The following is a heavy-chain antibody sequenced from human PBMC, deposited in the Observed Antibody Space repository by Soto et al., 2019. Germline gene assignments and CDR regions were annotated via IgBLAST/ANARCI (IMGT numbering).Heavy chain of an antibody. J-gene: IGHJ4*02. CDR3: ASLGRASSSWWGSDY. CDR1: GYSFTSYW. CDR2: IYPGDSDT. D-gene: IGHD6-13*01. V-gene: IGHV5-51*01. Sequence: GESLKISCKGSGYSFTSYWIGWVRQMPGKGLEWMGIIYPGDSDTRYSPSFQGQVTISADKSISTAYLQWSSLKASDTAMYYCASLGRASSSWWGSDYWGQGALVPVFS.